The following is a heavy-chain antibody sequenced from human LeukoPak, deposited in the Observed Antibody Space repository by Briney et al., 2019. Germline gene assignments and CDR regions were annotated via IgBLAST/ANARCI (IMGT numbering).Heavy chain of an antibody. J-gene: IGHJ4*02. V-gene: IGHV3-21*01. CDR2: ISSSSSYI. CDR3: ARSNQADDY. D-gene: IGHD1-14*01. Sequence: GGSLRLSCAASGFTFSSYSMNWVRQAPRKGLEWVSSISSSSSYIYYADSVKGRFTISRDNAKNTLYLQMDSLRAEDTGVYYCARSNQADDYWGQGTLVTVSS. CDR1: GFTFSSYS.